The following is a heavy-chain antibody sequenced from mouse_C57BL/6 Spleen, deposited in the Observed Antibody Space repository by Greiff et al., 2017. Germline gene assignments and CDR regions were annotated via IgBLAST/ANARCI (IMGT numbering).Heavy chain of an antibody. CDR2: ISNLAYSI. V-gene: IGHV5-15*01. J-gene: IGHJ1*03. D-gene: IGHD1-1*01. Sequence: DVTLVESGGGLVQPGGSLKPSCAAPGFTFSDYGMAWVRQAPRKGPEWVAFISNLAYSIYYADTVTGRFTISRENAKNTLYLEMSSLRSEDTAMYYCARHPPTTVVEDWYFDVWGTGTTVTVSS. CDR1: GFTFSDYG. CDR3: ARHPPTTVVEDWYFDV.